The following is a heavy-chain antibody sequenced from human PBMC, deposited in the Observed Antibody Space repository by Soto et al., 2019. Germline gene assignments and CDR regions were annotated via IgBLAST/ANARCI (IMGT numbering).Heavy chain of an antibody. V-gene: IGHV3-64*01. Sequence: EVQLVESGGGLVQPGGSLRLSCAASGFTFNSYAMHWVRQAPGKGLEYVSAISGNGGSTYYANSVKGRFTISRDNSKNTLYVQMGSLRAEDMAVYYCARRGYGLYFDYWGQGTLVTVSS. CDR1: GFTFNSYA. J-gene: IGHJ4*02. CDR3: ARRGYGLYFDY. D-gene: IGHD3-10*01. CDR2: ISGNGGST.